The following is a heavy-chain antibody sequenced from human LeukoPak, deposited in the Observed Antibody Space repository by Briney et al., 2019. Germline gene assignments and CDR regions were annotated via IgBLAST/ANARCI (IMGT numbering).Heavy chain of an antibody. CDR2: INPSGGST. CDR3: ARDQGGAVAGVLFGY. D-gene: IGHD6-19*01. Sequence: GGSLRLSCSASGFTFSSYAMHWVRQAPGQGLEWMGIINPSGGSTSYAQKFQGRVTMTRDTSTSTVYMELSSLRSEDTAVYYCARDQGGAVAGVLFGYWGQGTLVTVSS. J-gene: IGHJ4*02. CDR1: GFTFSSYA. V-gene: IGHV1-46*01.